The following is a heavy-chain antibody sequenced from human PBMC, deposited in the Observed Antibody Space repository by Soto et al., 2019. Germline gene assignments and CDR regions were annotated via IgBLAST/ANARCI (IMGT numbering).Heavy chain of an antibody. CDR2: ISYDGSDK. V-gene: IGHV3-30*18. J-gene: IGHJ6*02. Sequence: PGGSLRLSCAASGFTFSSYGMHWVRQAPGKGLEWVAVISYDGSDKYYADSVKGRFSISRDNPKNTLYLQMNSLRPEDTAVYYCAKVTGYCSSSSCRRDYYYYYGMDVWGQGTTVTVSS. CDR1: GFTFSSYG. CDR3: AKVTGYCSSSSCRRDYYYYYGMDV. D-gene: IGHD2-2*01.